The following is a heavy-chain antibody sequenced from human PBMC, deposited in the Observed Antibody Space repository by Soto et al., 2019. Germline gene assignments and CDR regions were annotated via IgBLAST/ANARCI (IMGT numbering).Heavy chain of an antibody. V-gene: IGHV4-34*01. CDR3: AEDGIRFVRSVSAFLLNRSSDL. Sequence: GKGLEWIGEINHSGSTNYNPSRKSRVTISVDTSKNQFSLKLSSVTAADTALYFRAEDGIRFVRSVSAFLLNRSSDL. J-gene: IGHJ2*01. CDR2: INHSGST. D-gene: IGHD3-3*01.